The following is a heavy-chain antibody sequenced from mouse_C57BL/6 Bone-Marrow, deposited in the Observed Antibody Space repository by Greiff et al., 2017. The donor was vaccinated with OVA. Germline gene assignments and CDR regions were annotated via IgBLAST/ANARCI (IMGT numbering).Heavy chain of an antibody. CDR2: IWTGGGT. D-gene: IGHD1-1*01. Sequence: QVQLQQSGPGLVAPSQSLSITCTVSGFSLTSYAISWVRQPPGKGLEWLGVIWTGGGTNYNSALKSRLSISKDNSKSQVFLKMNSLQTDDTARYYCARNTLGFITTVVADWYFDVWGTGTTVTVSS. V-gene: IGHV2-9-1*01. CDR1: GFSLTSYA. CDR3: ARNTLGFITTVVADWYFDV. J-gene: IGHJ1*03.